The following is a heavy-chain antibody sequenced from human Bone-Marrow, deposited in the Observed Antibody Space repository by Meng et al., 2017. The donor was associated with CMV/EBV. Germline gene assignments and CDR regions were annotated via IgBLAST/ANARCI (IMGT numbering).Heavy chain of an antibody. CDR1: GFTFDDYA. CDR3: ARALRSSGPS. V-gene: IGHV3-9*01. Sequence: SLKISCAASGFTFDDYAMHWVRQAPGKGLEWVSGISWNSGSIGYADSVKGRFSISRDNSKNTLYLQIDSLRTEDTSVYYCARALRSSGPSWGQGTLVTVSS. D-gene: IGHD6-19*01. J-gene: IGHJ4*02. CDR2: ISWNSGSI.